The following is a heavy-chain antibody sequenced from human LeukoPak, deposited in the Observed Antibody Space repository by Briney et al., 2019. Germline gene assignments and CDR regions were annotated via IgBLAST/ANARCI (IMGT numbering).Heavy chain of an antibody. CDR1: GYTFTGYY. CDR2: INPNSGGT. CDR3: ARDKGSSTFGAYYYYMDV. V-gene: IGHV1-2*06. J-gene: IGHJ6*03. D-gene: IGHD2-2*01. Sequence: ASVKVSCKASGYTFTGYYMHWVRQAPGQGLEWMGRINPNSGGTNYAQKFQGRVTMTRDTSISTAYMELSRLRSDDTAVYYCARDKGSSTFGAYYYYMDVWSKGTTVTVSS.